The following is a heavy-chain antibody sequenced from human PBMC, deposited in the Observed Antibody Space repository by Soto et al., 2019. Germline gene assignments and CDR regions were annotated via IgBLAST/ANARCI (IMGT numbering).Heavy chain of an antibody. CDR3: ARERGLTVSTLLGY. CDR2: VSTYNGNT. J-gene: IGHJ4*01. Sequence: QVQLVQSGAEVKKPGASVKVSCKASGYTFTSYGINWVRQAPGQGLEWMGRVSTYNGNTNYAPRFQGRVTMTTDTSTTTAYMELRSLRSDDTATYYCARERGLTVSTLLGYWGHGTLVSVSS. CDR1: GYTFTSYG. D-gene: IGHD2-21*01. V-gene: IGHV1-18*01.